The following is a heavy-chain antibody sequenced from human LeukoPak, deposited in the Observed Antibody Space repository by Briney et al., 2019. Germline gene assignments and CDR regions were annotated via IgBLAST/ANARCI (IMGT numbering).Heavy chain of an antibody. CDR2: ISAYNGNT. CDR1: GYTFTSYG. J-gene: IGHJ3*02. D-gene: IGHD3-3*01. Sequence: GASVKVSCKASGYTFTSYGISWVRQAPGQWLEWMGWISAYNGNTNYAQKLQGRVTMTTDTSTSTAYMELRSLRSDDTAVYYCTRVGYDFWSGSLFDAFDIWGQGTMVTVSS. V-gene: IGHV1-18*01. CDR3: TRVGYDFWSGSLFDAFDI.